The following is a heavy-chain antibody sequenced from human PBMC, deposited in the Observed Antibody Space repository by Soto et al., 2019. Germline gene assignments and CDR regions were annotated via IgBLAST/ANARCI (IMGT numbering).Heavy chain of an antibody. CDR3: ARESIVVVPAAIKGLDY. CDR1: GFTFSSYG. D-gene: IGHD2-2*01. J-gene: IGHJ4*02. CDR2: IWYDGSNK. V-gene: IGHV3-33*01. Sequence: VQLVESGGGVVQPGRSLRLSCAASGFTFSSYGMHWVRQAPGKGLEWVAVIWYDGSNKYYADSVKGRFTISRDNSKNTLYLQMNSLRAEDTAVYYCARESIVVVPAAIKGLDYWGQGTLVTVSS.